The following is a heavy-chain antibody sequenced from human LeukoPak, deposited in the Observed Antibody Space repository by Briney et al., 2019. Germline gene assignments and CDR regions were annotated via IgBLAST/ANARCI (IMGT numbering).Heavy chain of an antibody. V-gene: IGHV3-21*01. D-gene: IGHD3-10*02. J-gene: IGHJ6*04. Sequence: PGGSLRLSCVASGFTFSTYTMNWARQAPGKGLEWVSSISSSSFFISYADSVKGRFTISRDNAKNSLYLQMKSLRAEDTAVYYCAELGITMIGGVWGKGTTVTISS. CDR2: ISSSSFFI. CDR1: GFTFSTYT. CDR3: AELGITMIGGV.